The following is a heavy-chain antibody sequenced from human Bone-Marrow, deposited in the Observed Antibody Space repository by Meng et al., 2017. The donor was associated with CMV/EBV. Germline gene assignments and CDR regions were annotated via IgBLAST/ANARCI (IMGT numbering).Heavy chain of an antibody. CDR3: AVLPQDCGGDGPDY. CDR1: GFTFSSYS. D-gene: IGHD2-21*02. J-gene: IGHJ4*02. CDR2: ISSSSSYI. V-gene: IGHV3-21*01. Sequence: ASGFTFSSYSMNWVRQAPGKGLEWVSSISSSSSYIYYADSVKGRFTISRDNAKNSLYLQMNSLRAEDTAVYYCAVLPQDCGGDGPDYWGQGTLVTVSS.